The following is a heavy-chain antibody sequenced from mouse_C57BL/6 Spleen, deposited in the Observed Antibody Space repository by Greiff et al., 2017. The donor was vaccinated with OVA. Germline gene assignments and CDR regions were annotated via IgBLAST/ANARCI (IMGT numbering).Heavy chain of an antibody. Sequence: VQLQQSGAELARPGASVKLSCKASGYTFTSYGISWVKQRTGQGLEWIGEIYPRSGDTYYNEKFKGKATLTAAKSSSTAYMDLRSLTSEESAVYFCARRTTVVATGGAMDYWGQGTSVTVSS. V-gene: IGHV1-81*01. CDR2: IYPRSGDT. CDR3: ARRTTVVATGGAMDY. J-gene: IGHJ4*01. CDR1: GYTFTSYG. D-gene: IGHD1-1*01.